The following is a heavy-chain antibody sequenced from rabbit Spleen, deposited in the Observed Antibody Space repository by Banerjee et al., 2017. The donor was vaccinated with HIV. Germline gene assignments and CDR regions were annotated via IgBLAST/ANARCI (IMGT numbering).Heavy chain of an antibody. D-gene: IGHD1-1*01. CDR1: GFSFSSSYY. V-gene: IGHV1S40*01. J-gene: IGHJ4*01. Sequence: QSLEESGGGLVQPEGSLTLTCTASGFSFSSSYYMCWVRQAPGKGLEWIGCIYVGSIGDTYYATWAKGRFTISKTSSTTVTLQMTSLTAADTATYFCARDLVAVIGWNFNLWGPGTLVTVS. CDR2: IYVGSIGDT. CDR3: ARDLVAVIGWNFNL.